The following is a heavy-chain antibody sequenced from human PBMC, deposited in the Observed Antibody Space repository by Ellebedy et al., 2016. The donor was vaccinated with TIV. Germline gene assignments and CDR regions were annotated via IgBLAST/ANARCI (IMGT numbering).Heavy chain of an antibody. J-gene: IGHJ2*01. D-gene: IGHD3-10*01. CDR1: GFTFSSYD. V-gene: IGHV3-13*01. CDR3: AREGDEEWFGELWYFDL. Sequence: PGGSLRLSCAASGFTFSSYDMHWVRQATGKGLEWVSAIGTAGDTYYPGSVKGRFTISRENAKNSLYLQMNSLRAEDTAVYYCAREGDEEWFGELWYFDLWGRGTLVTVSS. CDR2: IGTAGDT.